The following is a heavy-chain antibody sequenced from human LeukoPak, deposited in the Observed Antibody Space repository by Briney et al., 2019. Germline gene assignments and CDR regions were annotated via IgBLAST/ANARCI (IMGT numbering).Heavy chain of an antibody. CDR1: GGSIISYY. Sequence: SETLSLTCAVSGGSIISYYWSWIRQPPGKGLEWIGHIYYTGSTNYNPSLKSRVTISVDTSKNQFSLKLSSVTAADTAVYYCARGSGFYGYWGQGTLVTVSS. CDR2: IYYTGST. J-gene: IGHJ4*02. D-gene: IGHD6-19*01. CDR3: ARGSGFYGY. V-gene: IGHV4-59*01.